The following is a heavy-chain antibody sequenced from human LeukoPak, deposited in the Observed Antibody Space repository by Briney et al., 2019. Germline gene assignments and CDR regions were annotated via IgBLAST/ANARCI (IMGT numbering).Heavy chain of an antibody. CDR1: GYTFTRYY. J-gene: IGHJ4*02. V-gene: IGHV1-2*02. CDR2: INPNSGGT. Sequence: ASVKVSCKASGYTFTRYYMHWVRQAPAQGLEWMGWINPNSGGTNYAQKFQGRVTMTRDTSISTAYMELSRLRSDDTAVYYCASYRFLEWLLDYWGQGTLVTVSS. CDR3: ASYRFLEWLLDY. D-gene: IGHD3-3*01.